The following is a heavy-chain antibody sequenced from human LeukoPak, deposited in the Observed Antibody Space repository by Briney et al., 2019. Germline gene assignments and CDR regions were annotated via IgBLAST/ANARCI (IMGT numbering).Heavy chain of an antibody. D-gene: IGHD3-22*01. V-gene: IGHV4-39*07. CDR1: GGSISSSSYY. J-gene: IGHJ4*02. CDR2: IYYSGST. CDR3: ARDLSSATPLLDY. Sequence: SETLSLTCTVSGGSISSSSYYWGWIRQPPGKGLEWIGSIYYSGSTYYNPSLKSRVTISVDTSKNQFSLKLSSVTAADTAVYYCARDLSSATPLLDYWGQGTLVTVSS.